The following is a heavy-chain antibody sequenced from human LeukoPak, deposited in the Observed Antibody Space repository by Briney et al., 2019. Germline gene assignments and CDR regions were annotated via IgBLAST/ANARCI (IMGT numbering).Heavy chain of an antibody. Sequence: SETLSLTCAVYGGSFSGYYWSWIRQPPGKGLEWIGYIYYSGSTYYNPSLKSRVTISVDTSKNQFSLKLSSVTAADTAVYYCARVNYYDSSGYYYYFDYWGQGTLVTVSS. D-gene: IGHD3-22*01. CDR2: IYYSGST. J-gene: IGHJ4*02. CDR1: GGSFSGYY. V-gene: IGHV4-30-4*08. CDR3: ARVNYYDSSGYYYYFDY.